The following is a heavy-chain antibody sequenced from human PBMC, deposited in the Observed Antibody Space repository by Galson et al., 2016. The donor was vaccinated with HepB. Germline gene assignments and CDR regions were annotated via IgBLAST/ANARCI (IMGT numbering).Heavy chain of an antibody. CDR1: GFTFSDHY. V-gene: IGHV3-72*01. CDR3: SKFSARIIMVRGVIRPSGIVMDV. D-gene: IGHD3-10*01. Sequence: SLRLSCAVSGFTFSDHYMDWVRQAPGKGLEWVGRTRNKANSYTTEYAASVKGRFTISRDDSKNSLYLQMNSLKTEDTAVYYCSKFSARIIMVRGVIRPSGIVMDVWGQGTTVTVSS. CDR2: TRNKANSYTT. J-gene: IGHJ6*02.